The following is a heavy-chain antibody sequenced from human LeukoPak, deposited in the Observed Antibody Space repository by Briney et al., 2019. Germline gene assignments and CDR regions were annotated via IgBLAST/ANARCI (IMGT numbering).Heavy chain of an antibody. V-gene: IGHV3-23*01. D-gene: IGHD4-11*01. CDR3: ARGAIRATRHFDV. CDR1: GFTFSSYS. J-gene: IGHJ2*01. Sequence: PGGSLRLSCVASGFTFSSYSLAWVRQTPGKGLAWVSIIAGNNSPTFYADSVEGRFTISRDNSKNMGYLQMNSLRAEDSGVYFCARGAIRATRHFDVWGRGTLVTVSS. CDR2: IAGNNSPT.